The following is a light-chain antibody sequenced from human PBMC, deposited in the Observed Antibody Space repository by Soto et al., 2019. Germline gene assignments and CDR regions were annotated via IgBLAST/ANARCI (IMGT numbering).Light chain of an antibody. J-gene: IGLJ2*01. Sequence: QSALTQPASVSGSPGQSITISCTGTSSDVGGYSHVAWYQQYPGKAPKLIIFEVSDRPSGVSSCFSGSKSGNTASLSISGLQPEDEADYYCSSYKSGATLVFGGGTKLTVL. CDR2: EVS. CDR3: SSYKSGATLV. CDR1: SSDVGGYSH. V-gene: IGLV2-14*01.